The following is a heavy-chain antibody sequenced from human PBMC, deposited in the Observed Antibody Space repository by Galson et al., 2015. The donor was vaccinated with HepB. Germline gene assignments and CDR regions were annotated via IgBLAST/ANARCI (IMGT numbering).Heavy chain of an antibody. CDR3: ARVGWLQPLFDY. D-gene: IGHD5-24*01. V-gene: IGHV1-18*01. Sequence: SVKVSCKASGYTFTSYGISWVRQAPGQGLEWMGWINPYNGNTNYAQKLQGRVTMTTDTSTSTVYMELRSLRSDDTAVYSCARVGWLQPLFDYWGQGTLVTVSS. CDR1: GYTFTSYG. J-gene: IGHJ4*02. CDR2: INPYNGNT.